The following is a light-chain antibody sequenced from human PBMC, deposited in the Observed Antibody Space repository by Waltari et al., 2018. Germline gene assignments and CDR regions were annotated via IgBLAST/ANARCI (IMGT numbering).Light chain of an antibody. J-gene: IGLJ2*01. V-gene: IGLV2-14*03. CDR3: NSYSSSSSLVL. CDR1: SSDVGTYNY. CDR2: DVS. Sequence: QSALTQPASVSGSPGQSITISCTGTSSDVGTYNYVSWYQQHPGKAPKLMIYDVSNRPSGVSDRLSCSKSCNTASLTIFGLQAEDEADYYCNSYSSSSSLVLFGGGTKLTVV.